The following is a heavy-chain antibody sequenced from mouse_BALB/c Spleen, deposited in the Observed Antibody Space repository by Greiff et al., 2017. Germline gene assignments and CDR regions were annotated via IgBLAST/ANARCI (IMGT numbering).Heavy chain of an antibody. V-gene: IGHV5-9-4*01. CDR1: GFTFSSYA. D-gene: IGHD6-1*01. Sequence: EVQVVESGGGLVKPGGSLKLSCAASGFTFSSYAMSWVRQSPEKRLEWVAEISSGGSYTYYPDTVTGRFTISRDNAKNTLYLEMSSLRSEDTAMYYCARAHTRAMDYWGQGTSVTVSS. CDR2: ISSGGSYT. CDR3: ARAHTRAMDY. J-gene: IGHJ4*01.